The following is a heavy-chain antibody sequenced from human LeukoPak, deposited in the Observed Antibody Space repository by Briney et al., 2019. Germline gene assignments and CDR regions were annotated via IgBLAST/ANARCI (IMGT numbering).Heavy chain of an antibody. CDR3: ATSAVPSNFYYYAMDV. CDR2: ISSSSTYI. Sequence: GGSLRLSCAASGFTFSSYGMNWVRQAPGKGLEWVSSISSSSTYIDYADSVKGRFTISRDSAKNSLYLQMNSLRAEDTALYYCATSAVPSNFYYYAMDVWGQGTTVTVSS. V-gene: IGHV3-21*01. CDR1: GFTFSSYG. J-gene: IGHJ6*02.